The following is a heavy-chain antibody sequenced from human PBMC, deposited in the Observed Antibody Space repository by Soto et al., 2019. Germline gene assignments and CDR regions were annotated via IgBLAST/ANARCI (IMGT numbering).Heavy chain of an antibody. CDR2: IVVASGQT. Sequence: MQLVQSGPEVKKPGTSLKVSCKASGSGFIRSGIQWVRQAHGQRLEWIGWIVVASGQTNYAQNFRGRVAITRDTSTAPAYLELTGLTSEDTAVYFCSADRPDIGVGWWVWGQGTTVTVSS. J-gene: IGHJ6*02. CDR3: SADRPDIGVGWWV. V-gene: IGHV1-58*02. D-gene: IGHD2-15*01. CDR1: GSGFIRSG.